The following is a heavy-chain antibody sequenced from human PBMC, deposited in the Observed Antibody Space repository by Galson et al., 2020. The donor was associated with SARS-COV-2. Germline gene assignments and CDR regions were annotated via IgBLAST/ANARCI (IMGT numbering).Heavy chain of an antibody. CDR2: ISYRGGM. Sequence: SATLSLTCAMSGRSFSGFYWSWFRHSPGKGLEWIGEISYRGGMNYNPSLKSRVTISRDSAQNQLFLKLTSVAATDTAVYYCATGRGDNCRGPTCHGPAFVHYYRHMDVWSKGTTVTVSS. CDR1: GRSFSGFY. CDR3: ATGRGDNCRGPTCHGPAFVHYYRHMDV. V-gene: IGHV4-34*01. J-gene: IGHJ6*03. D-gene: IGHD1-1*01.